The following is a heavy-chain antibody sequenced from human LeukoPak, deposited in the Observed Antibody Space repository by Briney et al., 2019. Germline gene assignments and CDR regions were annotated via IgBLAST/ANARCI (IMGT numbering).Heavy chain of an antibody. D-gene: IGHD3-22*01. Sequence: PGESLRLSCAASGFSLSNHWMFWVRQAAGKGLEWVACINQDGRETRYVDSVKGRFTVSRDNARNSLFLQMNSLRAEDTALYYCAGGVSYFSESSGDYWGQGTLVTVSS. J-gene: IGHJ4*02. CDR1: GFSLSNHW. CDR2: INQDGRET. V-gene: IGHV3-7*01. CDR3: AGGVSYFSESSGDY.